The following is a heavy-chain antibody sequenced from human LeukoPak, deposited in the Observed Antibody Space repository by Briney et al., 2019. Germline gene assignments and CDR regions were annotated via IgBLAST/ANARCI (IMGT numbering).Heavy chain of an antibody. Sequence: SETLSLTYTVSGGSISSGGYYWSWIRQHPGKGLEWIGYIYYSGSTYYNPSLKSRVTISVDTSKNQFSLKLSSVTAADTAVYYCARVSHRVDSLEWFDPWGQGTLVTVSS. V-gene: IGHV4-31*03. CDR2: IYYSGST. CDR3: ARVSHRVDSLEWFDP. D-gene: IGHD5-12*01. CDR1: GGSISSGGYY. J-gene: IGHJ5*02.